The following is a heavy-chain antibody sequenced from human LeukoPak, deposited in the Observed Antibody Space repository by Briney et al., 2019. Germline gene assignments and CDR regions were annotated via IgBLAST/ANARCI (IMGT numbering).Heavy chain of an antibody. CDR2: IYYSGNT. D-gene: IGHD3-22*01. Sequence: SETLSLTCTVSGGSISSHYWSWIRQPPGKGLEWLGYIYYSGNTNYNPSLKSRVTMSVDTSKNHFSLNLISVTAADTAVYYCARHYYDTSSGYFYFDYWGQGILVTVSS. V-gene: IGHV4-59*11. J-gene: IGHJ4*02. CDR1: GGSISSHY. CDR3: ARHYYDTSSGYFYFDY.